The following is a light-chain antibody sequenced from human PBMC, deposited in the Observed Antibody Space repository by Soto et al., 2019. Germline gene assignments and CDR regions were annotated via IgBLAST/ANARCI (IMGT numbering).Light chain of an antibody. V-gene: IGLV2-8*01. CDR2: EVS. CDR3: SSYAGSNNLV. CDR1: SSDVGGYNY. Sequence: QSVLTPPPSASGSPGQSVTISCTGTSSDVGGYNYVSWYQQHPGKAPKLMIYEVSKRPSGVPDRFSGSKSGNTASLTVSGLQAEDEADYYCSSYAGSNNLVFGTGTKVTVL. J-gene: IGLJ1*01.